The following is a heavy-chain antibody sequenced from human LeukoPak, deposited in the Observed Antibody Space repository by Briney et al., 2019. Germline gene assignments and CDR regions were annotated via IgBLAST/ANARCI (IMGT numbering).Heavy chain of an antibody. D-gene: IGHD3-22*01. Sequence: SETLSLTCTVSGGSISSGGYYWSWIRQHPGKGLEWIGYIYYSGSTYYNPSLKSRVTISVDTSKNQFSLKLSSVTAADTAVYYCARGYYYDSSGYYHPSDYWGQGTLVTVS. V-gene: IGHV4-31*03. CDR2: IYYSGST. J-gene: IGHJ4*02. CDR1: GGSISSGGYY. CDR3: ARGYYYDSSGYYHPSDY.